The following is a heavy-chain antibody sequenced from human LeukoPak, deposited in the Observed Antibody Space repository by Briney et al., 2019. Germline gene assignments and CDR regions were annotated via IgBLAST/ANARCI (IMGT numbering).Heavy chain of an antibody. D-gene: IGHD3-10*01. CDR1: GFTFSSYS. Sequence: GGSLRLSCAASGFTFSSYSMNWVRQAPGKGLEWVSSISSSSSYIYYADSVKGRFTISRDNAKNSLYLQMDSLRAEDTAVYYCARGGGNMVRGAAYWGQGTLVTVSS. V-gene: IGHV3-21*01. CDR2: ISSSSSYI. CDR3: ARGGGNMVRGAAY. J-gene: IGHJ4*02.